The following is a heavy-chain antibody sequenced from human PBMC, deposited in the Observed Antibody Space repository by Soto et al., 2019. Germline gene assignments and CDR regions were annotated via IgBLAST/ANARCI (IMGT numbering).Heavy chain of an antibody. CDR2: ISSSSSYI. V-gene: IGHV3-21*01. CDR3: ASLGDSGYDDDAFEI. CDR1: GFTFSSYS. D-gene: IGHD5-12*01. J-gene: IGHJ3*02. Sequence: GGSLRLSCAASGFTFSSYSMNRVRQAPGKGLEWVSSISSSSSYIYYADSVKGRFTISRDNAKNSLYLQMNSLRAEDTAVYYCASLGDSGYDDDAFEIWGQGTMVTVSS.